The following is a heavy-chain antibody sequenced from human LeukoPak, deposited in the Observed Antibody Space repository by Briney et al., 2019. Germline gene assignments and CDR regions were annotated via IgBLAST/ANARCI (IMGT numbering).Heavy chain of an antibody. CDR3: ASCVGTSCYRGAH. CDR1: GFTFNTYV. D-gene: IGHD2-2*02. CDR2: INGGGSNT. V-gene: IGHV3-23*01. J-gene: IGHJ4*02. Sequence: GGSLRLSCAASGFTFNTYVMSWVRQAPGKGLEWVSAINGGGSNTYYADSVKGRFTISRDNSKNMVYLQMNSLRAEDTAVYYCASCVGTSCYRGAHWGQGTLVTVSS.